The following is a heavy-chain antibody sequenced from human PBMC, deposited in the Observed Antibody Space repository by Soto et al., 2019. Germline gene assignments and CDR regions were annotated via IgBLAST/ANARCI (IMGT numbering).Heavy chain of an antibody. Sequence: PGGSLRLSCAASGFTFSSYAMTWVRQAPGKGLEWVSSMGGSGRSTYYTDSVKGRFTISRDNSKSTLYLQMTSLRAEDTALYYCAKDPRGEFFPPGSAPWARGPRVPVSP. D-gene: IGHD3-16*01. CDR2: MGGSGRST. CDR1: GFTFSSYA. CDR3: AKDPRGEFFPPGSAP. J-gene: IGHJ5*02. V-gene: IGHV3-23*01.